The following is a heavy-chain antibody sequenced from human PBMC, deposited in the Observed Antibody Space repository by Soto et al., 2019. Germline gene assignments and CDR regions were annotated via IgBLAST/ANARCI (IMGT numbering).Heavy chain of an antibody. Sequence: EVQLLESGGGLVQPGGSLRLSCAASGFTFSNYAMTWVRQAPGKGLEWVSGISGSGSIIYYAYSVKGRFTISRDNSKNTLYLQMNSLRAEDTAVYYCAKGGDSSSWKNWFDPWGQGTLVTVSS. J-gene: IGHJ5*02. D-gene: IGHD6-13*01. CDR3: AKGGDSSSWKNWFDP. V-gene: IGHV3-23*01. CDR1: GFTFSNYA. CDR2: ISGSGSII.